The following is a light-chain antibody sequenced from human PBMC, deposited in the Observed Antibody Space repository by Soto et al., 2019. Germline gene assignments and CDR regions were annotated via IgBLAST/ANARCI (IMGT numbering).Light chain of an antibody. J-gene: IGKJ4*01. CDR3: QQRSNSPPT. CDR1: QSVSSY. CDR2: DAS. Sequence: EILLTQSPATLSLSPGERATLSCRASQSVSSYLAWYQQKPGQAPRLLIYDASNRDTGIPARFSGSGSGTDFTLTISRLEPEDFSVYYCQQRSNSPPTFGGGTKVDIK. V-gene: IGKV3-11*01.